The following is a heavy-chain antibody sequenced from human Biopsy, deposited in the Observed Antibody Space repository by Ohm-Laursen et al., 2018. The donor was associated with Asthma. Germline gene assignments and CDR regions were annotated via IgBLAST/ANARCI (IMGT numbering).Heavy chain of an antibody. CDR1: GGSMTPTSHY. V-gene: IGHV4-39*01. CDR2: ISYGGKT. D-gene: IGHD3-3*01. Sequence: PSDTLSLTCPVSGGSMTPTSHYWDWIRQAPGKGPEWIGYISYGGKTSYNPSLKNRVTISRDTSKNQFSLRLTSVTAADTAVYFCARRITIFGVVQKDHGMDAWGQGTTVIVSS. J-gene: IGHJ6*02. CDR3: ARRITIFGVVQKDHGMDA.